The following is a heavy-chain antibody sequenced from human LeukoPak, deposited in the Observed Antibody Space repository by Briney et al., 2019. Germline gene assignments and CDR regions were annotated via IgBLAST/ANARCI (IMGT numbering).Heavy chain of an antibody. J-gene: IGHJ3*02. CDR1: GFTFSSYA. CDR2: ISSSSSYI. D-gene: IGHD5-18*01. CDR3: ARDRMDTAMVVGAFDI. V-gene: IGHV3-21*01. Sequence: PGGSLRLSCAASGFTFSSYAMSWVRQAPGKGLEWVSSISSSSSYIYYADSVKGRFTISRDNAKNPLYLQMNSLRAEDTAVYYCARDRMDTAMVVGAFDIWGQGTMVTVSS.